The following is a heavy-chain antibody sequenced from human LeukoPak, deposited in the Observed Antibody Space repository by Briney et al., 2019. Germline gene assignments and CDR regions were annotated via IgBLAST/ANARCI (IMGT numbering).Heavy chain of an antibody. CDR2: ISAYNGNT. J-gene: IGHJ6*04. Sequence: ASVKVSCKASGYTFTSYGISWVRQAPGQGLEWMGWISAYNGNTNYAQKLQGRATMTTDTSTSTAYMELRSLRSDDTAVYYCARDPGGGSLYYYYGMDVWGKGTTVTVSS. V-gene: IGHV1-18*04. CDR1: GYTFTSYG. CDR3: ARDPGGGSLYYYYGMDV. D-gene: IGHD2-15*01.